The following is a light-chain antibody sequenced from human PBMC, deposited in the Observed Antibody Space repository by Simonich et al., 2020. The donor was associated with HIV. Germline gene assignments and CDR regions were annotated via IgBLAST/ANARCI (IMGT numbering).Light chain of an antibody. CDR1: QDIINS. J-gene: IGKJ2*01. CDR3: QQYYNIPRT. CDR2: AAS. Sequence: DIQMTQSPSSLSASVGDRVTITCRASQDIINSLAWYQQKPGKAPELLLYAASRLQSGVPSRFSGSGSGTHYTLTISSLQPEDFATYYCQQYYNIPRTFGQGTNLEIK. V-gene: IGKV1-NL1*01.